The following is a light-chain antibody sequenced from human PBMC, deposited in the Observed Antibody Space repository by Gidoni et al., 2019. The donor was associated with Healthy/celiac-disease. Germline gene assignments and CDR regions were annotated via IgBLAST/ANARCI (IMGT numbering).Light chain of an antibody. V-gene: IGLV2-14*01. Sequence: QSALTQPAPVSGSPGQSTTIPCTGTSSDVGGYNYVSWYQQHPGKAPKLMIYEVSNRPSGVSNRFSGSKSGNTASLTISGLQAEDEADYYCSSYTSSSSYVFGTGTKVTVL. CDR1: SSDVGGYNY. CDR2: EVS. CDR3: SSYTSSSSYV. J-gene: IGLJ1*01.